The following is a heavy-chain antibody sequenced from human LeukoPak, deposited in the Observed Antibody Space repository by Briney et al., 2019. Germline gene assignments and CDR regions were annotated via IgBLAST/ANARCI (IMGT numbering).Heavy chain of an antibody. D-gene: IGHD5-12*01. Sequence: PSETLSLTCTVSGGSFSSSSYSWGWVRQPPGKGLEWIGSIYYSGSTYYNPSLKGRVTISVDTSKNQFSLKLSSVTAADTAVYYCARRGGRGYSGYEYYFDYWGQGTLVTVSS. J-gene: IGHJ4*02. CDR1: GGSFSSSSYS. V-gene: IGHV4-39*01. CDR2: IYYSGST. CDR3: ARRGGRGYSGYEYYFDY.